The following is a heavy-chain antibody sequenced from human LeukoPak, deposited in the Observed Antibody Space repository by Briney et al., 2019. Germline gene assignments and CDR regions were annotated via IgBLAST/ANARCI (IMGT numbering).Heavy chain of an antibody. J-gene: IGHJ2*01. Sequence: GGSLRLSCVASGFIFSTDPMNWVRQAPGKGLEWLSNIRSDGDTMTYADSVKGRFTTSRDNAKNSLYLQMDSLRTEDTAVYYCVRPSTVWLYFDLWGRGTLVTVSS. V-gene: IGHV3-48*01. CDR3: VRPSTVWLYFDL. CDR2: IRSDGDTM. D-gene: IGHD4-17*01. CDR1: GFIFSTDP.